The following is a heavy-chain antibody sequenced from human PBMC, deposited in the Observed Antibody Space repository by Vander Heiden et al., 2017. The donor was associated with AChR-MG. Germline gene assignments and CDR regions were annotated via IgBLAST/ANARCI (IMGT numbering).Heavy chain of an antibody. Sequence: EVQLVESGGGLVQPGRSLRLSRPAPGITFDDYAMHWVRQATGKGLEWVSGISWNSGSIGYADSVKGRFTISRDNAKNSLYLQMNSLRAEDTALYYCARYSGSYYRFDYWGQGTLVTVSS. V-gene: IGHV3-9*01. CDR1: GITFDDYA. J-gene: IGHJ4*02. CDR3: ARYSGSYYRFDY. D-gene: IGHD1-26*01. CDR2: ISWNSGSI.